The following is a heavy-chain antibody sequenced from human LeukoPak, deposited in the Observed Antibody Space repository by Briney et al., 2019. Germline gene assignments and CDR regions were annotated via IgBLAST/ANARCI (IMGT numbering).Heavy chain of an antibody. CDR2: IIPIFGTA. CDR3: ARQYCSSTSCYTVSPDYYYMDV. D-gene: IGHD2-2*02. CDR1: GGTFSSYA. V-gene: IGHV1-69*01. J-gene: IGHJ6*03. Sequence: SVKVSCKASGGTFSSYAISWVRQAPGQGLEWMGGIIPIFGTANYAQKFQGRVTITADESTSTAYMELSSLRSEDTAVYYCARQYCSSTSCYTVSPDYYYMDVWGKGTTVTVSS.